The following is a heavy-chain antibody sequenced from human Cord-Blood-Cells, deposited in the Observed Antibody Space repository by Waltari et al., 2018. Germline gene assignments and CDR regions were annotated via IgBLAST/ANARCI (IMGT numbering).Heavy chain of an antibody. CDR3: AKDGYSSSWYYFDY. CDR1: GFTFSSYA. CDR2: LSGSVGST. J-gene: IGHJ4*02. Sequence: EVQLLESGGGLVQPGGSLRLSCAASGFTFSSYAMCWGREAPGKGLEWVSALSGSVGSTYYADSVKGRFTISIDNSKNTLYLQMNSLRAEDTAVYYCAKDGYSSSWYYFDYWAQGTLVTVSS. D-gene: IGHD6-13*01. V-gene: IGHV3-23*01.